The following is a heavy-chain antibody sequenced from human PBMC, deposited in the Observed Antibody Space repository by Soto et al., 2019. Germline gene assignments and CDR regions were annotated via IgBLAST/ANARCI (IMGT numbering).Heavy chain of an antibody. Sequence: PGGSLRLSCAASGFTFSSYSMNWVRQAPGKGLEWVSSISSSSSYIYYADSVKGRFTISRDNAKNSLYLQMNSLRAEDTAVYYCARDRAQAYGDYDYYYYYGMDVWGQGTTVTV. D-gene: IGHD4-17*01. V-gene: IGHV3-21*01. CDR1: GFTFSSYS. CDR2: ISSSSSYI. CDR3: ARDRAQAYGDYDYYYYYGMDV. J-gene: IGHJ6*02.